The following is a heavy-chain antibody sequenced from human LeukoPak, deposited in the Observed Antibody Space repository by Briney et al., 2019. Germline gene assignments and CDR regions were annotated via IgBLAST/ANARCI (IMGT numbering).Heavy chain of an antibody. CDR1: GLTFSSYA. V-gene: IGHV3-30*02. CDR3: AKESDSGYHSEGPKN. Sequence: GGSLRLSCAASGLTFSSYAVSWVRQAPGKGLEWVAFVRNDGSNEYYVGSVKGRFTISRDKSKNTLYLQMNSLRAEDTAVYSCAKESDSGYHSEGPKNWGLGTLVTVSS. J-gene: IGHJ4*02. CDR2: VRNDGSNE. D-gene: IGHD5-12*01.